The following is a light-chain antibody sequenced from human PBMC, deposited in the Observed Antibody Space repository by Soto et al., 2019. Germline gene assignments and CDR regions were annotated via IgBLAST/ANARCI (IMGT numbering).Light chain of an antibody. J-gene: IGKJ1*01. Sequence: DIQMTQSPSFLSASVGDRVTITCRASQDIRTSLNWYQQKPGKAPKFLIYVASSLQTGVPPRFSGSGSGTDFTLTISGLQAEDYATYFCQQTYSDPPWTLGQGTKVDIK. CDR3: QQTYSDPPWT. CDR2: VAS. CDR1: QDIRTS. V-gene: IGKV1-39*01.